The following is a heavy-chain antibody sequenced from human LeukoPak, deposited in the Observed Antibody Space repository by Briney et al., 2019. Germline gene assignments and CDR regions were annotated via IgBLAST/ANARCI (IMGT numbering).Heavy chain of an antibody. Sequence: PGGSLRLSCAASRFTFSSYNMNWVRQAPGKGLEWVSYISDSSTTIYYADSVKGRFPISRDNAKNSLYLQMNSLRAEDTAVYYCARDRGGAYDFWSGYYTGYFDYWGQGTLVPVSS. D-gene: IGHD3-3*01. CDR2: ISDSSTTI. V-gene: IGHV3-48*01. CDR1: RFTFSSYN. J-gene: IGHJ4*02. CDR3: ARDRGGAYDFWSGYYTGYFDY.